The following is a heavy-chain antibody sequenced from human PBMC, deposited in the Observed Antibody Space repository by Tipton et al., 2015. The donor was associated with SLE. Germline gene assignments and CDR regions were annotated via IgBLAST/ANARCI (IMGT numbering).Heavy chain of an antibody. CDR3: AGVLLDDILAGYSHDAFDI. CDR2: IYYSGST. Sequence: TLSLTCTVSGGSISSGGYYWSWIRQPPGKGLEWIGYIYYSGSTYYHPSLKSRVTISVDTSKNQFSLKLSSVTAADTAVYYCAGVLLDDILAGYSHDAFDIWGQGTMVTVSS. D-gene: IGHD3-9*01. CDR1: GGSISSGGYY. J-gene: IGHJ3*02. V-gene: IGHV4-31*03.